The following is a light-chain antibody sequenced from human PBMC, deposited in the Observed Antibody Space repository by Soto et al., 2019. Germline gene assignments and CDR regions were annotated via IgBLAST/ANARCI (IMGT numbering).Light chain of an antibody. V-gene: IGKV3-11*01. J-gene: IGKJ1*01. Sequence: EIVLTQSPATLSLSPGERATLSCRASQSVSSYLAWYQQKPGQAPRLLIYDASNRATGIPARFSGSGSGTDFTLTISSLEPEEFAVYYCQQRSNWPTWTFGPWTKVEIK. CDR1: QSVSSY. CDR2: DAS. CDR3: QQRSNWPTWT.